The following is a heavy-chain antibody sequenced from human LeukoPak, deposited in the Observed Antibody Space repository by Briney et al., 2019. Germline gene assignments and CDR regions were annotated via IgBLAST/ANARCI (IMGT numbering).Heavy chain of an antibody. CDR3: ARESRGGYCSGGSCYSSDDAFDI. Sequence: SETLSLTCTVSGGSISSYYWSWIRQPAGKGLEWIGRIYTSGSTNYNPSLKSRVTISGDTSKNQFSLRLSSVTAADTAVYYCARESRGGYCSGGSCYSSDDAFDIWGQGTMVTVSS. CDR1: GGSISSYY. CDR2: IYTSGST. V-gene: IGHV4-4*07. J-gene: IGHJ3*02. D-gene: IGHD2-15*01.